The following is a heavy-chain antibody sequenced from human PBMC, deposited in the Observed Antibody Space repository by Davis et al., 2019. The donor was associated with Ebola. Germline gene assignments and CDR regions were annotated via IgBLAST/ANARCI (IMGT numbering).Heavy chain of an antibody. J-gene: IGHJ5*02. CDR2: INPNSGGT. V-gene: IGHV1-2*04. Sequence: ASVKVSCKASGYTFTGYYMHWVRQAPGQGLEWMGWINPNSGGTNYAQKFQGWVTMTRDTSISTAYMELSRLRSEDTAVYYCARDGQQWLVKGWFDPWGQGTLVTVSS. D-gene: IGHD6-19*01. CDR1: GYTFTGYY. CDR3: ARDGQQWLVKGWFDP.